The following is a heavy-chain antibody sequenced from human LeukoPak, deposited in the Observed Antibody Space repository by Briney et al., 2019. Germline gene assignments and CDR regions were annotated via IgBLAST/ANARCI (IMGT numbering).Heavy chain of an antibody. CDR3: AKDRVLRYFDWLFDLDY. CDR1: GFSFSRYW. Sequence: GGSLRLSCAASGFSFSRYWMHWVRQAPGKGLVWVSYIDTEGSTTSYADSVKGRFTISRDNAKNTLYLQMNSLRAEDTAVYYCAKDRVLRYFDWLFDLDYWGQGTLVTVSS. J-gene: IGHJ4*02. D-gene: IGHD3-9*01. V-gene: IGHV3-74*01. CDR2: IDTEGSTT.